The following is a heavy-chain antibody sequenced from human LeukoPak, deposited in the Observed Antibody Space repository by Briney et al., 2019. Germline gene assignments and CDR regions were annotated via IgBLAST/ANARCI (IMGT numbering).Heavy chain of an antibody. CDR2: IIPILGIA. V-gene: IGHV1-69*04. CDR1: GGTFSSYA. Sequence: SVKVSCKASGGTFSSYAISWVRQAPGQGLEWMGRIIPILGIANYAQKFQGRVTIAADKSTSTAYMELSSLRSEDTAVYYCARAYYGSGSSFDYWGQGTLVTVSS. J-gene: IGHJ4*02. CDR3: ARAYYGSGSSFDY. D-gene: IGHD3-10*01.